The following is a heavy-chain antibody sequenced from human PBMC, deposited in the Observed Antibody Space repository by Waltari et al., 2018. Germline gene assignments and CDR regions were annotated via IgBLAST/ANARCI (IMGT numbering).Heavy chain of an antibody. J-gene: IGHJ4*02. D-gene: IGHD3-10*01. CDR2: IISILGIA. Sequence: QVQLVQSGAEVKKPGSSVKVSCKASGGSFSSYTISWVRQAPGQVFEWMERIISILGIANYAQKFQGRVTITADKSTSTAYMELSSLRSEDTAVYYCYIWCGEGLLDYWGQGTLVTVSS. V-gene: IGHV1-69*02. CDR1: GGSFSSYT. CDR3: YIWCGEGLLDY.